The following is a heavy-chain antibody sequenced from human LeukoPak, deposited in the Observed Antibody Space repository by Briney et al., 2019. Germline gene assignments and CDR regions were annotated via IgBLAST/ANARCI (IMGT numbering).Heavy chain of an antibody. Sequence: GGSLRLSCTASGFTFGDYAMSWVRQAPGKGLEWVGFIRSKAYGGTAEYAASVKGRFTISRDDSKSIAYLQMNSLKTEDTAVYYCTRVGVLEWLWAFDIWGQVTMVTVSS. CDR2: IRSKAYGGTA. CDR3: TRVGVLEWLWAFDI. D-gene: IGHD3-3*01. V-gene: IGHV3-49*04. CDR1: GFTFGDYA. J-gene: IGHJ3*02.